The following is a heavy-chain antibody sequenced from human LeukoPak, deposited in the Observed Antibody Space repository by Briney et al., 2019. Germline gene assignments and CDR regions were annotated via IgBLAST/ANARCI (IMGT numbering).Heavy chain of an antibody. Sequence: SETLSLTCAVYGGYFSGFYWSWIRQPPGKGLEWVGEITHTGSTYYNPSLKSRVTISVDTSKNQFSLKLSSVTAADTAVYYCARTPPGGYYDSSGYDYWGQGTLVTVSS. V-gene: IGHV4-34*01. CDR3: ARTPPGGYYDSSGYDY. CDR2: ITHTGST. J-gene: IGHJ4*02. D-gene: IGHD3-22*01. CDR1: GGYFSGFY.